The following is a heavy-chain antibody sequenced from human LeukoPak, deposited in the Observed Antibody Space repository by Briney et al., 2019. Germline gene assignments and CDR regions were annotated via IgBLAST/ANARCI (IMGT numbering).Heavy chain of an antibody. D-gene: IGHD1-26*01. V-gene: IGHV3-66*01. J-gene: IGHJ4*02. Sequence: GGSLRLSCAASGFSVSSKYMSWVRQAPGKGLEWVSVIYGADGTYYADSVKGRFSISRDKSKNTLYLQMNNLRPEDTAVYYCARDGLLGATNPFDNWGQGTLVTVSS. CDR1: GFSVSSKY. CDR3: ARDGLLGATNPFDN. CDR2: IYGADGT.